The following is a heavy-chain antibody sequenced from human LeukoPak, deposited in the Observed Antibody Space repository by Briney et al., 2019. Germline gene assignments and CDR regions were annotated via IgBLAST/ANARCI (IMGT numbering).Heavy chain of an antibody. CDR3: ARDSSVYGSGSYNWFDP. Sequence: ASVKVSCKASGYTFTSYGISWVRQAPGQGLEWMGWISAYNGNTNYAQKLQGRVTMTTDTSTSTAYMELRSLRSDDTAVYYCARDSSVYGSGSYNWFDPWGQGTLVTVSS. CDR2: ISAYNGNT. J-gene: IGHJ5*02. CDR1: GYTFTSYG. V-gene: IGHV1-18*01. D-gene: IGHD3-10*01.